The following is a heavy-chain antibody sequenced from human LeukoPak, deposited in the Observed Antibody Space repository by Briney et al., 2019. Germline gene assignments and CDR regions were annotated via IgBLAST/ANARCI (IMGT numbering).Heavy chain of an antibody. D-gene: IGHD3-9*01. CDR2: INPSGGST. CDR1: GYTFTSYY. J-gene: IGHJ6*02. Sequence: GASVKVSCKASGYTFTSYYMHWVRQAPGQGLEWMGIINPSGGSTSYAQKFQGRVTITADKSTSTAYMELSSLRSEDTAVYYCARDSQNYDILTGPTYYYGMDVWGQGTTVTVSS. V-gene: IGHV1-46*01. CDR3: ARDSQNYDILTGPTYYYGMDV.